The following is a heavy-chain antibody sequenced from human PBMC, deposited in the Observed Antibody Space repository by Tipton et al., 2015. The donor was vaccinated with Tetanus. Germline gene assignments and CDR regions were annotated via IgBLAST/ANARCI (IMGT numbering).Heavy chain of an antibody. CDR2: ISHNGST. V-gene: IGHV4-4*02. CDR1: GGSISSNYW. D-gene: IGHD2-21*01. J-gene: IGHJ4*02. Sequence: TLSLTCTVSGGSISSNYWWSWVRQSPGTGLEWIGEISHNGSTNYNPPLKSRVTISVDKSKNQFSLRLGSVTAADTAVYYCARANDEFPKKGPFDSWGQGSLVIVSS. CDR3: ARANDEFPKKGPFDS.